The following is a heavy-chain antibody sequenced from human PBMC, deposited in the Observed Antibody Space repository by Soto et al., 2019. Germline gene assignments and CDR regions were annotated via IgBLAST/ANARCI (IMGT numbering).Heavy chain of an antibody. J-gene: IGHJ5*02. CDR3: ARVRTQHDGGIVVVVAVGWFDP. Sequence: QVQLVQSGAEVKKPGSSVKVSCKASGGTFSSYAISWVRQAPGQGLEWMGGIIPILGTENYAQKFQGRVTITADESTSTAYMELSSLRSEDTAVYYGARVRTQHDGGIVVVVAVGWFDPWGQGTLVTVSS. V-gene: IGHV1-69*11. D-gene: IGHD2-15*01. CDR1: GGTFSSYA. CDR2: IIPILGTE.